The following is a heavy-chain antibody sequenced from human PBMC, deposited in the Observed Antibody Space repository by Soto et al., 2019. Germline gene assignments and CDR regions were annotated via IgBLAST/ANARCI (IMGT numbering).Heavy chain of an antibody. CDR1: GATFSSYA. D-gene: IGHD2-15*01. V-gene: IGHV1-69*13. J-gene: IGHJ5*02. Sequence: SVKVSCKASGATFSSYAINWVRQAPGQGLEWMGGIIPMFGTTKYAQRFQGRLTVSADESTSTAYMELSSLRSEDTAVYYCARGFVVVAARPSGSFDPWGQGTLLTV. CDR3: ARGFVVVAARPSGSFDP. CDR2: IIPMFGTT.